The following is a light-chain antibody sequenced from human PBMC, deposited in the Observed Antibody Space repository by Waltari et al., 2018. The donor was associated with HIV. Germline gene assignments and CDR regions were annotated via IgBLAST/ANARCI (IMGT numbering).Light chain of an antibody. CDR1: QNINNY. CDR2: AAS. J-gene: IGKJ1*01. V-gene: IGKV1-39*01. Sequence: DIQMTQSPSSLSASVGDRVTITCLASQNINNYLNWYQEKPGKAPKLLIFAASSLQSGVPSMFSGSRSETDFTLTINNLQPEDFAGYYCQQSYSTTWTFGQGTKVEIK. CDR3: QQSYSTTWT.